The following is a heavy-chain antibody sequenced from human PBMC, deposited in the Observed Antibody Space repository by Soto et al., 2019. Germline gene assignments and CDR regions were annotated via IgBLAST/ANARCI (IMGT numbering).Heavy chain of an antibody. J-gene: IGHJ5*02. D-gene: IGHD5-18*01. V-gene: IGHV1-8*01. CDR2: MNPGSGDT. Sequence: ASVKVSCKASGYTFTNNDVSWVRQATGQGLEWMGWMNPGSGDTGYAQKFQGRVTMTRDISIATAYMELTSLTSEDTAIYYCARMESFGSLNWFDPWGLGTLVTVPQ. CDR3: ARMESFGSLNWFDP. CDR1: GYTFTNND.